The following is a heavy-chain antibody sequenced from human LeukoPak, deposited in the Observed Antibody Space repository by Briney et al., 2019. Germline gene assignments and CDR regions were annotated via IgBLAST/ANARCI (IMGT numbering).Heavy chain of an antibody. D-gene: IGHD6-6*01. J-gene: IGHJ3*02. V-gene: IGHV1-69*06. CDR2: IIPIFGTA. CDR1: GGTFSSYA. Sequence: SVKVSCKASGGTFSSYAISWVRQAPGQGLEWMGGIIPIFGTANYAQKFQGRVTITAAKSTSTAYMELSSLRSEDTAVYYCASSSSLLYDAFDIWGQGTMVTVSS. CDR3: ASSSSLLYDAFDI.